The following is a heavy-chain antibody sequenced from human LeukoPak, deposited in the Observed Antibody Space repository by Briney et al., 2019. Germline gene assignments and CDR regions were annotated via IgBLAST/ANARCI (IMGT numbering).Heavy chain of an antibody. D-gene: IGHD2-2*01. CDR2: ISWNSGSI. J-gene: IGHJ6*02. CDR1: GFAFDDYA. V-gene: IGHV3-9*01. CDR3: AKDRSNAFPYGMDV. Sequence: GRSLRLSCAASGFAFDDYAMHWVRQAPGKGLEWVSGISWNSGSIGYADSVKGRFTISRDNAKNSLYLQMNSLRAEDTALYYCAKDRSNAFPYGMDVWGQGTTVTVSS.